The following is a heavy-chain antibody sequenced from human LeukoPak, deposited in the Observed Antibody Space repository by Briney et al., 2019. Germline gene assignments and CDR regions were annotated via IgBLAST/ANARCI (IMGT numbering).Heavy chain of an antibody. V-gene: IGHV3-21*01. CDR2: ISSSSRYI. Sequence: KPGGSLRLSCAASGFTFSTYSMNWVRQAPGKGLEWVSSISSSSRYIKYADSLKGRFTISRDNAKNSLYLHMSSLRAEDTAVYFCARDRDSEFSGNYSFAFDIWGQGTMVTVSS. J-gene: IGHJ3*02. CDR3: ARDRDSEFSGNYSFAFDI. CDR1: GFTFSTYS. D-gene: IGHD1-26*01.